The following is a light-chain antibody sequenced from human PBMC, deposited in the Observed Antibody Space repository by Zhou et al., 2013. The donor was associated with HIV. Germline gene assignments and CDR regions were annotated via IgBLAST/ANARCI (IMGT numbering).Light chain of an antibody. CDR2: DVS. V-gene: IGKV3-11*01. CDR3: QQRSNWPPLLT. J-gene: IGKJ4*01. Sequence: EIVLTQSPATLSLSPGERATLSCRASQNINNYLAWYQQKPGQAPRLLMHDVSSRATGIPARFSGSGSGTDFTLTISSLEPEDFAVYYCQQRSNWPPLLTFGGGTKVEIK. CDR1: QNINNY.